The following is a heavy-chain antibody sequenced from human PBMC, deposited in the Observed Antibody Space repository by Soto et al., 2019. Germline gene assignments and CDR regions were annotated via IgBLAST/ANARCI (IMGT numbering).Heavy chain of an antibody. Sequence: GGSLRLSCAASGFTFSSYWMSWVRQAPGKGLEWVANIKQDGSEKYYVDSVKGRFTISRDNAKNSLYLQMNSLRAEDTAVYYWARAIGIVGYCSSTSCYAPGYYYYYYMDVWGKGTTVTVSS. V-gene: IGHV3-7*01. D-gene: IGHD2-2*01. CDR1: GFTFSSYW. CDR3: ARAIGIVGYCSSTSCYAPGYYYYYYMDV. CDR2: IKQDGSEK. J-gene: IGHJ6*03.